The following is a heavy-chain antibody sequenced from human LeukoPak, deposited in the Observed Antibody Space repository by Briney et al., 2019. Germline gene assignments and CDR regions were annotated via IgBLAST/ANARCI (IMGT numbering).Heavy chain of an antibody. CDR1: GGSISSYY. CDR3: ARQGDDILTGYIDACDI. Sequence: PSETLSLTCTVSGGSISSYYWSWIRQPPGKGLEWIGYISYSGSTNYNPSLKSRVTISIDTSKNQFSLKLRSVTAADTAIYYRARQGDDILTGYIDACDIWGQGTMVTVSS. CDR2: ISYSGST. V-gene: IGHV4-59*08. J-gene: IGHJ3*02. D-gene: IGHD3-9*01.